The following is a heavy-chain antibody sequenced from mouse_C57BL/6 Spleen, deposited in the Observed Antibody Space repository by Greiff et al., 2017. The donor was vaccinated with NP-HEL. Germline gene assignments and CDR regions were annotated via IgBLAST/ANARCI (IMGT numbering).Heavy chain of an antibody. CDR2: INPSSGST. J-gene: IGHJ2*01. Sequence: QVQLQQSGAELARPGASVKMSCKASGYTFTSYTMHWVKQRPGQGLEWIGYINPSSGSTRYIQKFKDKATLTADQSSSTAYMQLSSLTSEDSAVYYCARDSNYDDWGKGTTLTVAS. V-gene: IGHV1-4*01. CDR1: GYTFTSYT. D-gene: IGHD2-5*01. CDR3: ARDSNYDD.